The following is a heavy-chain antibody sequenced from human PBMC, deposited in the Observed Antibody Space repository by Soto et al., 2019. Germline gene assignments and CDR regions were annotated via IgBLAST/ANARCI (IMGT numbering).Heavy chain of an antibody. CDR2: MNPSGRNT. CDR1: GLAIPIDD. D-gene: IGHD3-16*02. CDR3: ARYRTKVPVAFDV. Sequence: QVQLVQSGAEVKKPGASVQVSCKASGLAIPIDDIIWVRQTIGQGLEFMGWMNPSGRNTGYTQKFQGRATFTWNTPTNTAYMDLSGLRSEDTAVYYCARYRTKVPVAFDVWGQGTMVTVSS. V-gene: IGHV1-8*01. J-gene: IGHJ3*01.